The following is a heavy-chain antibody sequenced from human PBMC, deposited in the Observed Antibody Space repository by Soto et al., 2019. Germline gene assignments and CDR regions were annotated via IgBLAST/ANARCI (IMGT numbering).Heavy chain of an antibody. CDR2: ISAYNGNT. J-gene: IGHJ4*02. V-gene: IGHV1-18*01. CDR3: ARDHPYGDPKYQNTGNY. Sequence: ASVKVSCKASGYTFTSYGISWVRQAPGQGLEWMGWISAYNGNTNYAQKLQGSVTMTTDTSTSTAYMELRSLRSDDTAVYYCARDHPYGDPKYQNTGNYWGQGTLVTVSS. CDR1: GYTFTSYG. D-gene: IGHD4-17*01.